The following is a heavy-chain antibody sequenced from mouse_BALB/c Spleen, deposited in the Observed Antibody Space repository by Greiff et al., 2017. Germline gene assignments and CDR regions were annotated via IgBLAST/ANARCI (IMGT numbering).Heavy chain of an antibody. D-gene: IGHD4-1*01. J-gene: IGHJ4*01. CDR1: GFTFSSFG. V-gene: IGHV5-17*02. Sequence: EVHLVESGGGLVQPGGSRKLSCAASGFTFSSFGMHWVRQAPEKGLEWVAYISSGSSTIYYADTVKGRFTISRDNPKNTLFLQMTSLRSEDTAMYYCARGRGTDYYAMDYWGQGTSVTVSS. CDR2: ISSGSSTI. CDR3: ARGRGTDYYAMDY.